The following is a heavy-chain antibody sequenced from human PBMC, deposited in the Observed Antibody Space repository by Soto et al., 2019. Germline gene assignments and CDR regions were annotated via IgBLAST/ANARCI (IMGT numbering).Heavy chain of an antibody. Sequence: VASVKVSCKVSGYTLTELSMDWVRQAPGKGLEWMGGFDPEDGGTIYAQKFQGRVTMTEDTSTDTAYLELSSLRSEDTAVYYCATGSNFLVYYYNDMDVWGQGTTISV. CDR2: FDPEDGGT. D-gene: IGHD1-26*01. V-gene: IGHV1-24*01. CDR3: ATGSNFLVYYYNDMDV. CDR1: GYTLTELS. J-gene: IGHJ6*02.